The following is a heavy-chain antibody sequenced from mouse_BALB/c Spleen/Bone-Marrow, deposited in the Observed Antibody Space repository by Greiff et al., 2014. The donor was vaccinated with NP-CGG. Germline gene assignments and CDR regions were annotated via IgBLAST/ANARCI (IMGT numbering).Heavy chain of an antibody. CDR2: IDPANGNT. J-gene: IGHJ4*01. CDR3: ARWEYYAMDY. CDR1: GFNIKDTY. V-gene: IGHV14-3*02. Sequence: VQLQQSGAELVKPGASVKLSCTASGFNIKDTYMHWVKQRPEQGLEWIGRIDPANGNTKYDPKFQGKATITADTSSNTAYLQLSSLTSKYTDVYYCARWEYYAMDYWGQGTSVTVSS. D-gene: IGHD4-1*01.